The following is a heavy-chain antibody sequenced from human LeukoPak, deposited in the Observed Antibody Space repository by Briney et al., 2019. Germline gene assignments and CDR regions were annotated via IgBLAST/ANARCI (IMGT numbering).Heavy chain of an antibody. CDR1: GGSISSYY. CDR2: TYYSGST. V-gene: IGHV4-59*01. D-gene: IGHD5-18*01. J-gene: IGHJ4*02. CDR3: ARAMDTAMVFDY. Sequence: SETLSLTCTVSGGSISSYYWSWIRQPPGKGLEWIGYTYYSGSTNYNPSLKSRVTISVDTSKNQFSLKLSSVTAADTAVYYCARAMDTAMVFDYWGQGTLVTVSS.